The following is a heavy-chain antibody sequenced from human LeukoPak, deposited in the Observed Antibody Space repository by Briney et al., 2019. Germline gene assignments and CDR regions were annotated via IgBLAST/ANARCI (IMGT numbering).Heavy chain of an antibody. CDR3: ARGGGLDV. D-gene: IGHD3-16*01. J-gene: IGHJ6*02. Sequence: GGSLRLSCAASGFTFSSYWMNWARQAPGEGLEWVASINHNGNVNYYVDSVRGRFTISRDNAKNSLYLQMSNLRAEDTAVYFCARGGGLDVWGQGATVTVSS. CDR1: GFTFSSYW. V-gene: IGHV3-7*03. CDR2: INHNGNVN.